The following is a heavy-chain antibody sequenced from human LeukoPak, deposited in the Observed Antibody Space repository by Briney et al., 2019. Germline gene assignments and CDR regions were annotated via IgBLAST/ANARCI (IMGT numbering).Heavy chain of an antibody. J-gene: IGHJ6*03. CDR2: IYYSGST. CDR3: ERDQGIHAGYYYMDV. CDR1: GGSISSYY. Sequence: SETLSLTCTVPGGSISSYYWSWIRQPPGKGLEWIGYIYYSGSTNYNPSLKSRVTISVDTSKKQFSLKLSSVTAADTAVYYCERDQGIHAGYYYMDVWGKGTTVTISS. D-gene: IGHD6-13*01. V-gene: IGHV4-59*01.